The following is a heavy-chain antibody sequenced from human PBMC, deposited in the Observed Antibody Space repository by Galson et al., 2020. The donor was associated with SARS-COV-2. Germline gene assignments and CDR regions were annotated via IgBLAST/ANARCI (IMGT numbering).Heavy chain of an antibody. CDR2: ILYDGSNQ. CDR3: AKDPIAAACYAFDI. J-gene: IGHJ3*02. D-gene: IGHD6-25*01. CDR1: GFTFDDYG. Sequence: GGSLRLSCEASGFTFDDYGMNWVRQSPGRGLEWVAAILYDGSNQWYADSVKGRFTISRDNSKNTVFLQMNSLTPDDTAVYYCAKDPIAAACYAFDIWGQGTMVTVSS. V-gene: IGHV3-30*18.